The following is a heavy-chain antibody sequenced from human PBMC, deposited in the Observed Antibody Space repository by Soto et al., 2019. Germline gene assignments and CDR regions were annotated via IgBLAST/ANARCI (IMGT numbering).Heavy chain of an antibody. CDR2: IYHSGST. V-gene: IGHV4-59*12. CDR1: GGSISSYY. J-gene: IGHJ4*02. Sequence: SETLSLTCTVSGGSISSYYWSWIRKPPGKGLEWIGYIYHSGSTYYNPTLKSRVTISVDRSKNQFSLKLSSVTAADTAVYYCARAGCSRTSCYSFDYWGQGTLVTVSS. CDR3: ARAGCSRTSCYSFDY. D-gene: IGHD2-2*01.